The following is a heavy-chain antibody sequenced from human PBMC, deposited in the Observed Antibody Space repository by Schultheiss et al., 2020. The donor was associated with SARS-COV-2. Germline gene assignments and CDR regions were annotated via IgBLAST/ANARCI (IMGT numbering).Heavy chain of an antibody. D-gene: IGHD4-17*01. J-gene: IGHJ3*02. CDR2: ISGSGGST. Sequence: VGSLRLSCAASGFTFSSSAMSWVRQAPGKGLEWVSAISGSGGSTYYADSVKGRFTISRENAKNSLYLQMNSLRAGDTAVYYCAREGTPVTTGSAFEIWGQGTKVTVSS. CDR3: AREGTPVTTGSAFEI. V-gene: IGHV3-23*01. CDR1: GFTFSSSA.